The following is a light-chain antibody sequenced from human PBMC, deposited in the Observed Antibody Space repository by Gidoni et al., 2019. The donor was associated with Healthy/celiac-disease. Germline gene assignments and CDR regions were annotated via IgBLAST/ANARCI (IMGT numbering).Light chain of an antibody. V-gene: IGKV3-15*01. CDR2: GAS. CDR1: QSVSSN. J-gene: IGKJ1*01. CDR3: QQYNNWPPWT. Sequence: EIVMTQSPATLSVSPGERATLPCRASQSVSSNLAWYQQKPGQAPRLLIYGASTRATGIPARFSGSGSGTESTLTISSLQSEDFAVYYCQQYNNWPPWTFGQGTKVEIK.